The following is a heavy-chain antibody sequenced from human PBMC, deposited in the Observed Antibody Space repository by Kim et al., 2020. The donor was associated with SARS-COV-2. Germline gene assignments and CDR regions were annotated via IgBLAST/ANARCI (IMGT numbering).Heavy chain of an antibody. CDR3: ARGGLAMVQGVPDAFDI. CDR1: GGTFSSYD. J-gene: IGHJ3*02. CDR2: IIPIFGTA. V-gene: IGHV1-69*13. D-gene: IGHD3-10*01. Sequence: SVKVSCKASGGTFSSYDISWVRQAPGQGLEWMGGIIPIFGTANYAQKFQGRVTITADESTSTAYMELSSLRSEDTAVYYCARGGLAMVQGVPDAFDIWGQEAMVTVSS.